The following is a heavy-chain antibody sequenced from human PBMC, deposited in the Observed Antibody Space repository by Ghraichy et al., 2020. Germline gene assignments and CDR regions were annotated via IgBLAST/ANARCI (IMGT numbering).Heavy chain of an antibody. D-gene: IGHD6-19*01. CDR1: GGSISSYY. J-gene: IGHJ6*02. CDR3: AREYSSPREVFGMDV. Sequence: SETLSLTCSVSGGSISSYYWNWIRQPPGKGLEWIGYIYYSWSTNYNPSLKSRVTISVNTSKNQFSLKLTSVTAADTAVYYCAREYSSPREVFGMDVWGQGTTVTVSS. V-gene: IGHV4-59*01. CDR2: IYYSWST.